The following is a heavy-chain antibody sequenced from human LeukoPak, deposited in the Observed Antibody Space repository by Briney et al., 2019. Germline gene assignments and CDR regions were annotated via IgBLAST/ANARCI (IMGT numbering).Heavy chain of an antibody. CDR1: GYSFTSYW. CDR3: ARQGGPVTTHYYYGMDV. Sequence: GESLKISCKGSGYSFTSYWIGWVRQVPGKGLEWMGIIYPGDSDTRYSPSFQGQVTISADKSISTAYLQWSSLKASDTAMYYCARQGGPVTTHYYYGMDVWGQGTTVTVSS. D-gene: IGHD4-17*01. V-gene: IGHV5-51*01. CDR2: IYPGDSDT. J-gene: IGHJ6*02.